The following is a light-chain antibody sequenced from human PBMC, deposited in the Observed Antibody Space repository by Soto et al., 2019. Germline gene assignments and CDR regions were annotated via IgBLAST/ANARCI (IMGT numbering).Light chain of an antibody. J-gene: IGLJ3*02. CDR1: SSDVGTYNL. CDR3: CSYAGSSTWV. Sequence: QSALTQPASVSGSPGQSITISCTGASSDVGTYNLVSWYQHHPGKAPKLIIYEGNKRPSGVSNRFSGSKSGNAASLTISGLQAEDEADYYCCSYAGSSTWVFGGGTQLTVL. CDR2: EGN. V-gene: IGLV2-23*01.